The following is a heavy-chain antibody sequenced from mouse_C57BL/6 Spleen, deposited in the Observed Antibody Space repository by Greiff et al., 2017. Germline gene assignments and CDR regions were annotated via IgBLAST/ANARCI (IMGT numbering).Heavy chain of an antibody. J-gene: IGHJ2*01. D-gene: IGHD4-1*01. Sequence: QVQLKESGAELARPGASVKMSCKASGYTFTSYTMHWVKQRPGQGLEWIGYINPSSGYTKYNQKFKDKATLTADKSSSTAYMQLSSLTSEDSAVYYCARNLTGPYYFDYWGQGTTLTVSS. CDR3: ARNLTGPYYFDY. CDR1: GYTFTSYT. V-gene: IGHV1-4*01. CDR2: INPSSGYT.